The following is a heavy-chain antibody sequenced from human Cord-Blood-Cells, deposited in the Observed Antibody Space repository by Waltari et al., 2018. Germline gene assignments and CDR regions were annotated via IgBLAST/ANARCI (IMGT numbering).Heavy chain of an antibody. CDR1: GFTVSSNY. D-gene: IGHD4-4*01. CDR2: IYSGGST. V-gene: IGHV3-53*01. J-gene: IGHJ4*02. CDR3: ARGPPTVTTYYFDY. Sequence: EVQLVESGGGLIQPGGSLGLSCAASGFTVSSNYISWVGQAPGKGLEWVSVIYSGGSTYYADSVKGRFTISRDNSKNTLYLQMNSLRAEDTAVYYCARGPPTVTTYYFDYWGQGTLVTVSS.